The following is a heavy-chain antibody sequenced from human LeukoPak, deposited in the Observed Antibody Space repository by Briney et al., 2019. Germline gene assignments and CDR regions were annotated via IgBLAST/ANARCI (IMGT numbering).Heavy chain of an antibody. J-gene: IGHJ4*02. D-gene: IGHD6-19*01. V-gene: IGHV3-30*04. CDR2: ISYDGSNK. Sequence: GGSLRLSCAASGFTFSSYAMHWVRQAPGKGLEWVAVISYDGSNKYYADSVKGRFTISRDNSKNTLYLQMNSLRAEDTAVYYCARVGISSGWYDGGLCYWGQGTLVTVSS. CDR1: GFTFSSYA. CDR3: ARVGISSGWYDGGLCY.